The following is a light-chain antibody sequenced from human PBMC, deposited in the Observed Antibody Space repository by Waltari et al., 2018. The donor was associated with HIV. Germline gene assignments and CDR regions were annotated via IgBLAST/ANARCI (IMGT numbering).Light chain of an antibody. CDR3: QQSYSTPRT. CDR2: AAS. Sequence: DLQMTQSPSSLSASVGDRVTITCRASQNISSYLSWYQQKPGKVPKVPIYAASSLQSGVPSRFSGSGSGTDFNISISSLQLEDFATYYCQQSYSTPRTFGQGTKVEIK. J-gene: IGKJ1*01. CDR1: QNISSY. V-gene: IGKV1-39*01.